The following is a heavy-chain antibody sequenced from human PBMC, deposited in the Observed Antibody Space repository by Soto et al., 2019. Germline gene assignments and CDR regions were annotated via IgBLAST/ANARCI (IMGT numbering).Heavy chain of an antibody. Sequence: PGGSLRLSCAASGFTFSSYAMHWVRQAPGKGLEWVAVISYDGSNKYYADSVKGRLTISRDNSKNTLYLQMNSLRAEDTAVYYCARGLVGAVGDYWGQGTLVTVS. V-gene: IGHV3-30-3*01. CDR1: GFTFSSYA. CDR3: ARGLVGAVGDY. J-gene: IGHJ4*02. D-gene: IGHD1-26*01. CDR2: ISYDGSNK.